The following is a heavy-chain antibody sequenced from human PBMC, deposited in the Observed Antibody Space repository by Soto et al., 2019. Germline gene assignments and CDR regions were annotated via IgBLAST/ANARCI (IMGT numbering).Heavy chain of an antibody. CDR3: ASGLEAGAVY. Sequence: EVQVVESGGILVQPGGSLRLSCAASGFTISDYWMNWVRQAPGKGLEWVANIKPDGSEKYYVDSVKGRFTISRDTANNSVYLQMNSLRVEDTALYYCASGLEAGAVYWGQGTLVTVSS. V-gene: IGHV3-7*01. CDR2: IKPDGSEK. J-gene: IGHJ4*02. CDR1: GFTISDYW. D-gene: IGHD3-3*01.